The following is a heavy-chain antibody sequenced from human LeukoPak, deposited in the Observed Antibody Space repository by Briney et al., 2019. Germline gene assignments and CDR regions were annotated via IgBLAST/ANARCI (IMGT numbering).Heavy chain of an antibody. CDR2: IFYSGST. Sequence: SETLSLTCTVSSGSISTSNYYWGWVRQPPVKALEWIGNIFYSGSTYYSPSLKSRVTISLDTSRNQFSLKLNSVTAADTAVYYCARLMVRGVNDYWGQGTLVTVSS. D-gene: IGHD3-10*01. V-gene: IGHV4-39*07. J-gene: IGHJ4*02. CDR1: SGSISTSNYY. CDR3: ARLMVRGVNDY.